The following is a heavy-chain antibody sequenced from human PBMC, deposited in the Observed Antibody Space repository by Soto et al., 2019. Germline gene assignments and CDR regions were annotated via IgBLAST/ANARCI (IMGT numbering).Heavy chain of an antibody. CDR2: ISWDGGST. V-gene: IGHV3-43*01. J-gene: IGHJ4*02. CDR3: AKDMGSSWTTTDQYYFDY. CDR1: GFTFDDYT. D-gene: IGHD6-13*01. Sequence: GGSLRLSCAASGFTFDDYTMHWVRQAPGKGLEWVSLISWDGGSTYYADSVKGRFTISRDNSKNSLYLQMNSLRTEDTALYYCAKDMGSSWTTTDQYYFDYWGQGTLVTVSS.